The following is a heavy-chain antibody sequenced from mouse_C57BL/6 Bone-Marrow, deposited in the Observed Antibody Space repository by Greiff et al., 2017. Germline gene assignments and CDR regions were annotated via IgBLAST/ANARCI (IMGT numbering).Heavy chain of an antibody. CDR3: VRGWFAY. V-gene: IGHV10-1*01. J-gene: IGHJ3*01. CDR2: ISSKSNNYAT. Sequence: EADGGLVQPKGSLKLSCAASGFSFNTYAMNWVRQAPGKGLEWVARISSKSNNYATSYADSVKDRFTISRDDSESMLYLQMNNLKTEDTAMYYCVRGWFAYWGQGTLVTVSA. CDR1: GFSFNTYA.